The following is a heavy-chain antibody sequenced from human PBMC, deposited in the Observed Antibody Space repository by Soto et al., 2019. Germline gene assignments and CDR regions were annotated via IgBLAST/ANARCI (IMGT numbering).Heavy chain of an antibody. Sequence: ASVKVSCKASGYTFTGHYLHWVRQAPGQGLEWMGWINPSIGGTNSAQKFQGRVTMTRDTSIRTVYLELSSLRSDDTAVYYCGRYILWSVGARRFDHWGQGTQVTVSS. V-gene: IGHV1-2*02. D-gene: IGHD2-21*01. CDR3: GRYILWSVGARRFDH. J-gene: IGHJ4*02. CDR1: GYTFTGHY. CDR2: INPSIGGT.